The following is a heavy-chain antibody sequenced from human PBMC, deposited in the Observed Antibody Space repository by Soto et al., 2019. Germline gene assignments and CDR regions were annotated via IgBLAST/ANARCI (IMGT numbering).Heavy chain of an antibody. CDR1: GFTISSYA. Sequence: GGSLRLSCAASGFTISSYAMHWVRQAPGKGLEYVSAISSNGGSTYYADSVKGRFTISRDNSKNTLYLQMSSLRAEDTAVYYCVKDPYGSGENYFDYWGQGTLVNVSS. J-gene: IGHJ4*02. CDR2: ISSNGGST. D-gene: IGHD3-10*01. V-gene: IGHV3-64D*08. CDR3: VKDPYGSGENYFDY.